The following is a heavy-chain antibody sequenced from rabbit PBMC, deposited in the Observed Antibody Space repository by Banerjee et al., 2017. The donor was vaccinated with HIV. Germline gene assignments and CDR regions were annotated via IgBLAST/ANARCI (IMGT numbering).Heavy chain of an antibody. CDR3: ARDDSISGGYVFNL. CDR1: GFSFNNNYV. D-gene: IGHD1-1*01. J-gene: IGHJ4*01. Sequence: QSLEESGGDLVKPGASLTLTCTASGFSFNNNYVMCWVRQAPGKGLEWIGCINTSSGNTVYASWAKGRFTISKTSSTTVTLQMTSLTAADTATYFCARDDSISGGYVFNLWGPGTLVTVS. CDR2: INTSSGNT. V-gene: IGHV1S40*01.